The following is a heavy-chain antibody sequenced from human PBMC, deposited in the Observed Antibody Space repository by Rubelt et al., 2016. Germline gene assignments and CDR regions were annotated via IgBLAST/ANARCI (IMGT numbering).Heavy chain of an antibody. CDR3: ARGLFPGIAGLCC. V-gene: IGHV4-59*12. Sequence: QVQLQESGPGLVKPSETLSLTCAVSGGSISTYYWSWIRQPPGKGLEWIGYIYYSGRAHYNHSLQSRVPITVDTTKNQFSRKLGAVTAADTAVYYCARGLFPGIAGLCCWGQGTLVTVSS. CDR1: GGSISTYY. CDR2: IYYSGRA. D-gene: IGHD6-13*01. J-gene: IGHJ4*02.